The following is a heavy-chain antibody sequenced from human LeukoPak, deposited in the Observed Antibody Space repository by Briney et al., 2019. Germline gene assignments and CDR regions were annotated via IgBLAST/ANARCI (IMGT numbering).Heavy chain of an antibody. CDR2: MNPNSGNT. J-gene: IGHJ4*02. CDR3: ARGSYSSSWAY. D-gene: IGHD6-13*01. Sequence: GASVKVSCTASGYTFTGYYIHWLRQAPGQGLEWMGWMNPNSGNTGYAQKFQGRVTMTRNTSISTAYMELSSLRSEDTAVYYCARGSYSSSWAYWGQGTLVTVSS. V-gene: IGHV1-8*02. CDR1: GYTFTGYY.